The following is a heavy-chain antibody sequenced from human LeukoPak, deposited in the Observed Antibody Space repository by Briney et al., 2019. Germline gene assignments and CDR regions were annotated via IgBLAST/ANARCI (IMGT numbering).Heavy chain of an antibody. CDR3: AKEIYFGSGSYPDY. J-gene: IGHJ4*02. D-gene: IGHD3-10*01. CDR1: GFPFNSYG. Sequence: ALRLSCAASGFPFNSYGMHWVRQAPGKGLEWVAVISNDGTNKYYADSVKGRFAISRDNSKSTLYLQMNSLSPDDTAVYYCAKEIYFGSGSYPDYWGQGTLVTVSS. CDR2: ISNDGTNK. V-gene: IGHV3-30*18.